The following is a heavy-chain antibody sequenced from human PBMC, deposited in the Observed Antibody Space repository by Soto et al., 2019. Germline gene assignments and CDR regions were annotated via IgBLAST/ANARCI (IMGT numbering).Heavy chain of an antibody. J-gene: IGHJ3*02. V-gene: IGHV4-59*01. CDR3: AREGTGIDAFDI. CDR1: GGSISSYY. Sequence: QMQLQESGPGLVKPSETLSLTCSVSGGSISSYYWSWIRQSPGNGLEWIAYVYYNGNTNYNPSLRRRATRSLDTSNKQVSLKLTSVTAADTAVYYCAREGTGIDAFDIWGQGTMVTVSS. CDR2: VYYNGNT.